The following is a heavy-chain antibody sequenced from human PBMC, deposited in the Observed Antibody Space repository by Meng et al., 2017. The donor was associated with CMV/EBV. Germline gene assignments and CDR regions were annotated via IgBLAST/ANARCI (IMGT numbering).Heavy chain of an antibody. D-gene: IGHD6-19*01. V-gene: IGHV4-59*01. Sequence: SETLSLTCTVSGGSISSYYWSWIRQPPGKGLEWIGYIYYSGSTNYNPSLKSRVTISVDTSKNQFSLKLRSVTAADTAVYYCARAAGSSSGWYGDDYWGQGTLVTVSS. CDR2: IYYSGST. J-gene: IGHJ4*02. CDR1: GGSISSYY. CDR3: ARAAGSSSGWYGDDY.